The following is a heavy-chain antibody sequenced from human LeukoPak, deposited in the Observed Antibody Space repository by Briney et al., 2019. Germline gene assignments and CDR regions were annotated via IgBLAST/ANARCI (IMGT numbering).Heavy chain of an antibody. CDR2: INDSGRA. V-gene: IGHV4-34*01. Sequence: SETLSLTCTVSGGSISDYYWSWIRQPPGKGLEWLAEINDSGRANYNPSLMSRVTVFVDTSKNRFSLRLTSVTATDTAVYYCARRWNYGRNYYIDVWGKGATVSVSS. J-gene: IGHJ6*03. CDR1: GGSISDYY. CDR3: ARRWNYGRNYYIDV. D-gene: IGHD1-7*01.